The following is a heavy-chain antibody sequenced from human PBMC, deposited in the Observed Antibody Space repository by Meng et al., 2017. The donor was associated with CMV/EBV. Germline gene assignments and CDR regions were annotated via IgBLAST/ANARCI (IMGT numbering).Heavy chain of an antibody. Sequence: SGCPFSNTWMNWVRQAPGKELGWVGRIKSKTDGETTDYAAPVKGRFTISRDDSKNTLYLQMNSLKTENTAVYYCTTILLAMAGCFDYWGQGTLVTVSS. V-gene: IGHV3-15*07. CDR2: IKSKTDGETT. CDR1: GCPFSNTW. CDR3: TTILLAMAGCFDY. J-gene: IGHJ4*02. D-gene: IGHD6-19*01.